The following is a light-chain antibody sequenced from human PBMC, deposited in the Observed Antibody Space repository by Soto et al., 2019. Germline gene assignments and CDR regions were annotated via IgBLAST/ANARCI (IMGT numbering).Light chain of an antibody. CDR2: DAS. J-gene: IGKJ1*01. CDR1: PSVSRN. CDR3: QQYNKWPWT. Sequence: EVVLTQSPAPLSVSSGARATLSCRASPSVSRNLAWYQQKPGQAPRLLIYDASTRATGIPARFSGSGSGTEFTLTISSLQSEDFAVYHCQQYNKWPWTFGQGTKVEI. V-gene: IGKV3-15*01.